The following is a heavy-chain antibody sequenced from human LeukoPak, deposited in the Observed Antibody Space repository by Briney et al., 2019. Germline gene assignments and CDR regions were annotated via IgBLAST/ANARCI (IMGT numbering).Heavy chain of an antibody. D-gene: IGHD1-7*01. V-gene: IGHV3-48*03. CDR2: ISSSGRTI. CDR1: GFTFSSYE. Sequence: GGSLRLSCAASGFTFSSYEMNWVRQAPGKGLEWVSYISSSGRTIYYADSVKGRFTISRDNAKNSLYLQMNSLRAEDTAVYYCARNYDPSHDAFDIWGQGTMVTVSS. J-gene: IGHJ3*02. CDR3: ARNYDPSHDAFDI.